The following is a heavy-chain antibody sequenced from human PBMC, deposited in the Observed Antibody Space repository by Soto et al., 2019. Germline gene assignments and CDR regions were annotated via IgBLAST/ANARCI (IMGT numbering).Heavy chain of an antibody. Sequence: SETLSLTCAVYGGSFSGHYWSWIRQPPGKGLEWIGEINHSGSTNYNPSLKSRVTISVDTSKNQFSLKLSSVTAADTAVYYCATMSRGISTNWGQGTLVTVSS. J-gene: IGHJ4*02. D-gene: IGHD2-21*01. V-gene: IGHV4-34*01. CDR1: GGSFSGHY. CDR2: INHSGST. CDR3: ATMSRGISTN.